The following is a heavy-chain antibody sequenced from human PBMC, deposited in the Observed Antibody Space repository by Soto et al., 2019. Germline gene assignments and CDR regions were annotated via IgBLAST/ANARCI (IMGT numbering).Heavy chain of an antibody. CDR3: ARATGADKEDY. V-gene: IGHV3-7*04. CDR1: GFTFNSYW. J-gene: IGHJ4*02. D-gene: IGHD3-10*01. CDR2: IKEDGSER. Sequence: EVQLVESGGGLVQPGGSLRLSCAASGFTFNSYWMSWDRQAPGKGLEWVANIKEDGSERYYLDSVKGRFTISRDNAKNSLYLQMDSLRAEDTAVYYCARATGADKEDYWGQGTLVTVSS.